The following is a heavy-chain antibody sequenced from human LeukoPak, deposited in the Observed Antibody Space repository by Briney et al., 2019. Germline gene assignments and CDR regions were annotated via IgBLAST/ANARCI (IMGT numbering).Heavy chain of an antibody. CDR3: QGSSHEPDFFDH. J-gene: IGHJ4*02. V-gene: IGHV3-15*01. Sequence: GGSLRLSCAASGFTFSNVWMSWVRQAPGKGLEGVGRIKSIADGGTTDYAAPVKGRFSISRDDSKNTLYPQMNSLKTEDTAVYYCQGSSHEPDFFDHWGQGTLVTVSS. D-gene: IGHD6-13*01. CDR2: IKSIADGGTT. CDR1: GFTFSNVW.